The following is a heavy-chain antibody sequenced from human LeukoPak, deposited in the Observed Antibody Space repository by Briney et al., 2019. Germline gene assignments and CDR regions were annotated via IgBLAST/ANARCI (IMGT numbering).Heavy chain of an antibody. Sequence: PGGSLRLSCAASGFAFSTYAIQWVRQAPGKGLEWVALISYDGNIKFYADSVKGRSTISRDNSNNTVSLQMNSLRAEDTAVYYCARGGTTGAYYYYGVDVWGQGTTVIVSS. D-gene: IGHD4-17*01. J-gene: IGHJ6*02. CDR2: ISYDGNIK. CDR3: ARGGTTGAYYYYGVDV. CDR1: GFAFSTYA. V-gene: IGHV3-30-3*01.